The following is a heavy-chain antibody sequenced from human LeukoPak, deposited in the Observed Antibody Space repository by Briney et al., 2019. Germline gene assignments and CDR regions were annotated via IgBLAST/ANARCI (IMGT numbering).Heavy chain of an antibody. J-gene: IGHJ3*02. CDR2: IYYSGNT. CDR1: GGSISGDH. D-gene: IGHD2/OR15-2a*01. Sequence: PSETLSLTCTVSGGSISGDHWNWIRQPPGKGLEWIGYIYYSGNTNYNPSLKSRVTISVDTSKNQFSLKLNSVTAADTAVYYCARRNHFGIWGQGAMVTVSS. CDR3: ARRNHFGI. V-gene: IGHV4-59*08.